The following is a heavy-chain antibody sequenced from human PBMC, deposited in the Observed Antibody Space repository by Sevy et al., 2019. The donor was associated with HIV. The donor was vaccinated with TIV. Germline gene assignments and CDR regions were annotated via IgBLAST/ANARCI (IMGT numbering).Heavy chain of an antibody. J-gene: IGHJ6*02. Sequence: GESLKISCAASGFTFSSYWMHWVRQAPGKGLVWVSRINSDGSSTSHADSVKGRFTISRDNAKNTLYLLMNSLSAEDTAVYYSARDLNYYDSSGYYVERYGMDVWGQGTTVTVSS. CDR3: ARDLNYYDSSGYYVERYGMDV. V-gene: IGHV3-74*01. CDR2: INSDGSST. D-gene: IGHD3-22*01. CDR1: GFTFSSYW.